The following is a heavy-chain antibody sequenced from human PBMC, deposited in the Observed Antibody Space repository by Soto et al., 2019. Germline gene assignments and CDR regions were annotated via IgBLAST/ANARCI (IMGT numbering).Heavy chain of an antibody. CDR1: GGTFSSYA. D-gene: IGHD3-10*01. J-gene: IGHJ3*02. Sequence: ASVKVSCKASGGTFSSYAISWVRQAPGQGLGWMGRIIPILGTANYAQKFQGRVTITADESTSTAYMEPSSLRSEDTAVYYCAREQGLLWFGELSHSGAFDIWGQGTMVTVSS. CDR2: IIPILGTA. CDR3: AREQGLLWFGELSHSGAFDI. V-gene: IGHV1-69*11.